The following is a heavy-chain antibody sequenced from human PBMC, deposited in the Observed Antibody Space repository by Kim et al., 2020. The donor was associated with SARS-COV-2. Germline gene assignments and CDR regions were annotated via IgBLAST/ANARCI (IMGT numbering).Heavy chain of an antibody. J-gene: IGHJ6*02. CDR3: ARDRLLWFGELLFGSSKYYYYYGMDV. V-gene: IGHV1-18*01. D-gene: IGHD3-10*01. CDR2: ISAYNGNT. CDR1: GYTFTSYG. Sequence: ASVKVSCKASGYTFTSYGISWVRQAPGQGLEWMGWISAYNGNTNYAQKLQGRVTMTTDTSTSTAYMELRSLRSDDTAVYYCARDRLLWFGELLFGSSKYYYYYGMDVWGQGTTVTVSS.